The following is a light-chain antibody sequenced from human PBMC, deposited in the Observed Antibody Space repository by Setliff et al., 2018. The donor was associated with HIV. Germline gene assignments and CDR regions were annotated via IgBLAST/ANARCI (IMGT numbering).Light chain of an antibody. CDR1: SSDVGYYNF. CDR3: SSYTSSSTHVV. Sequence: QSVLAQPRSVSGSPGQSVTISCTGTSSDVGYYNFVSWYQQHPGKAPTLMIYDVTKRPSGVPDRFSGSKSGNTASLTISGLQAEDEADYYCSSYTSSSTHVVFGGGTKVTVL. J-gene: IGLJ2*01. V-gene: IGLV2-11*01. CDR2: DVT.